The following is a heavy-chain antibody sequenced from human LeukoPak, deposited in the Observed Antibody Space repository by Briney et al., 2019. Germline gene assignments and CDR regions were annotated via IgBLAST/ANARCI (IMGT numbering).Heavy chain of an antibody. CDR2: IYYSGST. CDR1: GGSISSYY. CDR3: ASHYSGSSWLAEYFQH. Sequence: SETLSLTCTVSGGSISSYYCSWIRQPPGKGLEWIGYIYYSGSTNYNPSLKSRVTISVDTSKNQFSLKLSSVTAADTAVYYCASHYSGSSWLAEYFQHWGQGTLVTVSS. J-gene: IGHJ1*01. D-gene: IGHD1-26*01. V-gene: IGHV4-59*08.